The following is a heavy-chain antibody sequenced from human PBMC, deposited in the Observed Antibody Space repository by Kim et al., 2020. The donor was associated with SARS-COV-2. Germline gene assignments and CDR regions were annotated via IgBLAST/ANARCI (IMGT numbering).Heavy chain of an antibody. CDR1: GFTFSAYW. CDR2: MKEDGGAK. D-gene: IGHD2-2*01. V-gene: IGHV3-7*03. Sequence: GGSLRLSCAASGFTFSAYWMSWVRQAPGKGLEWVANMKEDGGAKYYVASLKGRSTISRDNAKNSLYLQVDSLRAEDTAIYYCGRHLIGSRSFDHWGRGT. CDR3: GRHLIGSRSFDH. J-gene: IGHJ4*02.